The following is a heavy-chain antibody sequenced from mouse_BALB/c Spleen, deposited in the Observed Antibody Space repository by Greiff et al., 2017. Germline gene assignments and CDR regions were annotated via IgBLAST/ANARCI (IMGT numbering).Heavy chain of an antibody. CDR1: GYTFTDYN. J-gene: IGHJ4*01. Sequence: EVQLKESGPELVKPGASVKISCKASGYTFTDYNMHWVKQSHGKSLEWIGYIYPYNGGTGYNQKFKSKATLTVDNSSSTAYMELRSLTSEDSAVYYCARSTARATSYAMDYWGQGTSVTVSS. D-gene: IGHD3-2*01. CDR3: ARSTARATSYAMDY. V-gene: IGHV1S29*02. CDR2: IYPYNGGT.